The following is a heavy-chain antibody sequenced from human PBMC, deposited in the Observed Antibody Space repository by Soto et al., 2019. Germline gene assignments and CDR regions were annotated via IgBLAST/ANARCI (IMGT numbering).Heavy chain of an antibody. Sequence: ASVKVSCKASGYTFTGYYMHWVRQAPGQGLEWMGWINPNSGGTNYAQKFQGWVTMTRDTSISTAYMELSRLRSDDTAVHYLGRVGPLYCGVGSSSPALGSNAFDIWGQGTMDTLSS. CDR1: GYTFTGYY. CDR3: GRVGPLYCGVGSSSPALGSNAFDI. CDR2: INPNSGGT. J-gene: IGHJ3*02. V-gene: IGHV1-2*04. D-gene: IGHD2-21*01.